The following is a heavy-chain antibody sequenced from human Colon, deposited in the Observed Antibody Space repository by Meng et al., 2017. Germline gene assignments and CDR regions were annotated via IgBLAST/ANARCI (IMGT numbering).Heavy chain of an antibody. CDR3: ARVSGDFDECYFDS. CDR1: GASVSNGSYY. V-gene: IGHV4-61*01. CDR2: IYYNGLT. Sequence: SETLSLTCTVSGASVSNGSYYWSWIRQPPGKQLKWIGYIYYNGLTNYNPSLKSRFTMSLDTSKNQFSLKLSSVTAADSAVYYCARVSGDFDECYFDSWGQGTLVTVSS. D-gene: IGHD4-17*01. J-gene: IGHJ4*02.